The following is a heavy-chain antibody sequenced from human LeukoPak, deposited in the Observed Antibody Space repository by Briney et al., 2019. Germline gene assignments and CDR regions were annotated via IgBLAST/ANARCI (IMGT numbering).Heavy chain of an antibody. Sequence: GGSLRLSCAASGFTFSGYSMNWVRQAPGKGLEWVSSISSSSSYIYYADSVKGRFTISRDNAKNSLYLQMNSLRAEDTAVYYCARDLTVTTFDYWGQGTLVTVSS. CDR3: ARDLTVTTFDY. V-gene: IGHV3-21*01. CDR1: GFTFSGYS. J-gene: IGHJ4*02. D-gene: IGHD4-17*01. CDR2: ISSSSSYI.